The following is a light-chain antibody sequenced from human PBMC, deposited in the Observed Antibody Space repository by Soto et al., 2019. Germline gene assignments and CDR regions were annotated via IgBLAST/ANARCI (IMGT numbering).Light chain of an antibody. CDR1: SSDVGGYNY. J-gene: IGLJ2*01. V-gene: IGLV2-14*03. CDR3: SSHTISNTPVG. CDR2: DVS. Sequence: QSALTQPASVSGSPGQSITISCTGTSSDVGGYNYVSWYQHHPGKAPKLMIYDVSNRPSGVSDRFSGSKSGHTASLTVSGLQAEDESDYYVSSHTISNTPVGFGGGTKLTVL.